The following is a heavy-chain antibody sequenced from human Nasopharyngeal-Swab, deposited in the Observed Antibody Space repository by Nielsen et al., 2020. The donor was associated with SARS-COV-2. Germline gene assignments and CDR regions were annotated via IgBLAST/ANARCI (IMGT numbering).Heavy chain of an antibody. J-gene: IGHJ4*02. V-gene: IGHV3-30*18. D-gene: IGHD3-9*01. CDR1: GFSFSSYG. Sequence: GGSLRLSCEASGFSFSSYGMHWVRQAPGKGLEWVTVISSDGSNKYYADSVKGRFTISRDNSKNTLYLLMSSPRAEDTAVYYCAKDYYDTLAGYYGPDFWGQGTLVTVSS. CDR3: AKDYYDTLAGYYGPDF. CDR2: ISSDGSNK.